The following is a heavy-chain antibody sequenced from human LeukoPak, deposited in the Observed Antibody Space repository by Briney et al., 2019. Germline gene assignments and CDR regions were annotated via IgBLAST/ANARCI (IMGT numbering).Heavy chain of an antibody. CDR2: IFHSGST. CDR1: GVSISSGHW. J-gene: IGHJ4*02. D-gene: IGHD1/OR15-1a*01. CDR3: ARDRHWTNDWVFDY. V-gene: IGHV4-4*02. Sequence: SGTLSLTCAVSGVSISSGHWWSWVRQPPGKGLEWLGEIFHSGSTNYNAALKSRVAISVDNSKNQFSLKLSSVTAADTAVYYCARDRHWTNDWVFDYWGQGTLVTVSS.